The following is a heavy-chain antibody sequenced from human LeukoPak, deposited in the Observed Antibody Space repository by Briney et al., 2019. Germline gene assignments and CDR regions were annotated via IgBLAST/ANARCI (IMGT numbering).Heavy chain of an antibody. Sequence: GGSLRLSCAASGFTFSTYNMNWVRQAPGKGLEWVSYISTDSDSIYYADSVKGRFTISRDNAKNSLYLQMNSLRDGDTAVYYCARWRHGYNSVDAFDIWGQGVMVTVSS. D-gene: IGHD5-24*01. CDR1: GFTFSTYN. CDR2: ISTDSDSI. J-gene: IGHJ3*02. V-gene: IGHV3-48*02. CDR3: ARWRHGYNSVDAFDI.